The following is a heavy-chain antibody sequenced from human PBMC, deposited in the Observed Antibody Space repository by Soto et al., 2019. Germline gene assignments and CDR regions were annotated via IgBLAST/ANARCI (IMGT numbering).Heavy chain of an antibody. CDR1: GFTFSSYA. CDR3: AKVRSDYSNFDY. CDR2: ISGSGAST. Sequence: GGSLRLSCAASGFTFSSYAMSWVRQAPGKGLEWVSGISGSGASTYYAGFVKGRFTISRDYSKNTLYLQMNSLRADDTAVYYCAKVRSDYSNFDYWGQGTLVTVSS. D-gene: IGHD4-4*01. V-gene: IGHV3-23*01. J-gene: IGHJ4*02.